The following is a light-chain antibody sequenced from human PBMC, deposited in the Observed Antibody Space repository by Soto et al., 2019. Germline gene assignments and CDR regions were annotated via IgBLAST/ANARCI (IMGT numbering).Light chain of an antibody. CDR3: SSYTTSNTCQIV. J-gene: IGLJ1*01. CDR2: DVS. V-gene: IGLV2-14*03. Sequence: QSALTQPASVSGSPGQSITISCTGTSSDVGGYNYVSWYQHHPGKAPKLIIYDVSNRPSGVSIRFSGSKSDNTASLTISGLQPEDEADYHRSSYTTSNTCQIVFGTGTKVTVL. CDR1: SSDVGGYNY.